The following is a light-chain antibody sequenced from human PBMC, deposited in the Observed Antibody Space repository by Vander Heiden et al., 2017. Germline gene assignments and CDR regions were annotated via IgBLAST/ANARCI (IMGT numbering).Light chain of an antibody. Sequence: EGVLTQSTGSLPLSPGKRATLSCRASRSVSSRFLAWYQQKPGQAPRLLVYDVSTRATGIPDRFSGSGSGTDFTLTIRRLEPEDSAVYYCQQYASSRTFGQGTKVEI. V-gene: IGKV3-20*01. CDR2: DVS. CDR1: RSVSSRF. CDR3: QQYASSRT. J-gene: IGKJ1*01.